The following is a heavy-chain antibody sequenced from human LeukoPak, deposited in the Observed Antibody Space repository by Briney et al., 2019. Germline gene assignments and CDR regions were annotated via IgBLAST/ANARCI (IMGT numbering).Heavy chain of an antibody. Sequence: SETLSLTCTVSGGSISSYYWSWIRQPPGKGLEWIGYIYYSGSTNYNPSLKSRVTISVDTSKNQFSLKLSSVTAADTAVYYCARKFREKWFGELYYFDYWGQGTLVTVSS. J-gene: IGHJ4*02. CDR2: IYYSGST. CDR3: ARKFREKWFGELYYFDY. V-gene: IGHV4-59*01. CDR1: GGSISSYY. D-gene: IGHD3-10*01.